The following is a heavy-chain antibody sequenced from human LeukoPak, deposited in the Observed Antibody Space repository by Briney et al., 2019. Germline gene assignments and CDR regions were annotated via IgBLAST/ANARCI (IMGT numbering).Heavy chain of an antibody. CDR2: ISSSSSTI. CDR1: GFTFSSYS. D-gene: IGHD4-17*01. Sequence: GGSLRLSCAASGFTFSSYSMNWVRRAPGKGLEWVSYISSSSSTIYYADSVKGRFTISRDNSKNTLYLQMNSLRAEDTAVYYCAREATYGDYTFDYWGQGTLVTVSS. CDR3: AREATYGDYTFDY. J-gene: IGHJ4*02. V-gene: IGHV3-48*01.